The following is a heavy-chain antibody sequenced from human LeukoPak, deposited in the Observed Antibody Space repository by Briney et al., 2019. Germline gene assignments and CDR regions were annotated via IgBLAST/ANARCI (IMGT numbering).Heavy chain of an antibody. Sequence: PSETLSLTCTVSGGSISSYYWSWIRQPPGKGLEWIGYIYYSGSTNYNPSLKSRVTMSVDTSKNQFSLKLSSVTAADTAVYYCARGYSGYDFGYWGQGTLVTVSS. CDR3: ARGYSGYDFGY. CDR2: IYYSGST. D-gene: IGHD5-12*01. J-gene: IGHJ4*02. CDR1: GGSISSYY. V-gene: IGHV4-59*01.